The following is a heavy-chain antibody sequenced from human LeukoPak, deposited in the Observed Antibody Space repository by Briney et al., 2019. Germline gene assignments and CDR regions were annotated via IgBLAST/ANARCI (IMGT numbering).Heavy chain of an antibody. V-gene: IGHV3-23*01. J-gene: IGHJ4*02. CDR1: GFTFSSYA. CDR3: AKDSHYDSILFDY. D-gene: IGHD3-22*01. Sequence: GESLRLSCAASGFTFSSYAMSWVRQAPGKGLEWVSAISGSGGSTYYADSVKGRFTISRDNSKNTLYLQMNSLRAEDTAVYYCAKDSHYDSILFDYWGQGTLVTVSS. CDR2: ISGSGGST.